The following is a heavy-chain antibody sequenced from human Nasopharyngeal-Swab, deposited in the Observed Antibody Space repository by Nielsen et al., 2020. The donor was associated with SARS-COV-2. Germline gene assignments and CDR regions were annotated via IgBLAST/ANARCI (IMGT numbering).Heavy chain of an antibody. CDR1: GDSISRGTYF. D-gene: IGHD3-22*01. J-gene: IGHJ4*02. V-gene: IGHV4-39*01. CDR3: ARPAHDYDNSGPFDY. CDR2: IAYSGST. Sequence: SETLSLTCTVSGDSISRGTYFWGWIRQPPGKGLEWIASIAYSGSTYDNPSLKSRVTISLDTSKNQFSLMLNSVTAADTAVYYCARPAHDYDNSGPFDYWGQGTLVTVSS.